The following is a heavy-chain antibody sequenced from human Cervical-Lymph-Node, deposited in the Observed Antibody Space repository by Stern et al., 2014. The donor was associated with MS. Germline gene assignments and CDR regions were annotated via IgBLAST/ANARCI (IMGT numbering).Heavy chain of an antibody. D-gene: IGHD2-2*01. CDR1: GGTFRSFA. CDR2: IIPVFGTP. Sequence: QVQLVQSGSEVTKPGSSVNVTCKASGGTFRSFAVNWVRQAPGQGLEWVGGIIPVFGTPTYAQKFQGRLTIISDESTNTVYMELSSLTTDDTATYFCASAHPATRRGYKGMNVWGQGTTIAVSS. V-gene: IGHV1-69*01. J-gene: IGHJ6*02. CDR3: ASAHPATRRGYKGMNV.